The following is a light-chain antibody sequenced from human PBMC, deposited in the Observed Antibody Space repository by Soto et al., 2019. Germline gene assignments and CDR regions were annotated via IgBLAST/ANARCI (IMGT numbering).Light chain of an antibody. J-gene: IGKJ2*01. CDR1: QSVLYSSNNNNY. CDR2: WAS. V-gene: IGKV4-1*01. Sequence: EIVMTQSPDSLAVSLGERATINCKSSQSVLYSSNNNNYLAWYQQKPGQPPKLLISWASTRESGVPDRFSGSGSGTDFTLAISSLQAEDVAIYYCQQYYSSPVTFGQGTKVEIK. CDR3: QQYYSSPVT.